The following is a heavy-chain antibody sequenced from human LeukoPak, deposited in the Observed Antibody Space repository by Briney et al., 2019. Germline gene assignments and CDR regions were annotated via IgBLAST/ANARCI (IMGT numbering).Heavy chain of an antibody. Sequence: ASVKVSCKASGNSLIDYYIYWVRQAPEQGVEWMGLINPDSDGTEYAHKFQGRVTLTRDTSIDTVYMELRNLRSDDTAVYYCARDRLSSGYYDFDYWGQGTLVTVSS. D-gene: IGHD3-22*01. CDR2: INPDSDGT. V-gene: IGHV1-2*02. CDR1: GNSLIDYY. J-gene: IGHJ4*02. CDR3: ARDRLSSGYYDFDY.